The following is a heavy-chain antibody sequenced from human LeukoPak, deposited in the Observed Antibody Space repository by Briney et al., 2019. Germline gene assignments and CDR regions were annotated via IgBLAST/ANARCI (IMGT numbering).Heavy chain of an antibody. CDR2: IIPIFGTA. V-gene: IGHV1-69*13. J-gene: IGHJ4*02. CDR1: GGTFSSYA. CDR3: AKDLSGGSPHN. D-gene: IGHD1-26*01. Sequence: GASVKVSCKASGGTFSSYAISWVRQAPGQGLEWMGGIIPIFGTANYAQKFQGRVTITADESTSTAYMELSSLRSEDTAVYYCAKDLSGGSPHNWGQGALVTVSS.